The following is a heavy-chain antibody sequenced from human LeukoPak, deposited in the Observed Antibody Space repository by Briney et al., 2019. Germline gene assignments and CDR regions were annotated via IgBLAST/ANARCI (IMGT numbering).Heavy chain of an antibody. CDR2: ISSSGST. CDR3: VRGPYGSGISNWFDP. D-gene: IGHD3-10*01. Sequence: SETLSLTCSVSGDSITYFYWSWIRQAAGKGLEWIGRISSSGSTDYNASLKSRVTMSVDTSKNQFSLKLTSVTAADTAVYYCVRGPYGSGISNWFDPWGQGTLVIVSS. J-gene: IGHJ5*02. V-gene: IGHV4-4*07. CDR1: GDSITYFY.